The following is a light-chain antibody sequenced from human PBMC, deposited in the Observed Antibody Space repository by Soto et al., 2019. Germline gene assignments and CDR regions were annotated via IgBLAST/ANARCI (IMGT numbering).Light chain of an antibody. CDR3: QQGT. Sequence: ETVLTQSPATLSLSPGERATLSCRASQSVSSYLAWYQQKPGQAPRLLIYDASNRATGIPARFSGSGSGTDFTLTISSLEPEDFAVYYCQQGTFGPGTKVDIK. CDR1: QSVSSY. J-gene: IGKJ3*01. CDR2: DAS. V-gene: IGKV3-11*01.